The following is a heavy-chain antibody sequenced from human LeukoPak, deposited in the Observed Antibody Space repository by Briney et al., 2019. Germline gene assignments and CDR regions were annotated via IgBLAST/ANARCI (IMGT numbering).Heavy chain of an antibody. Sequence: PSQTLSLTCTVSGGSISSGSYYWSWIRQPAGKGLEWIGRIYTSGSTNYNPSLKSRVTISVDTSKNQFSLKLSSVTAADTAVYYCARDLENDYSDAFDIWGQGTMVTVSS. J-gene: IGHJ3*02. CDR2: IYTSGST. D-gene: IGHD4-11*01. CDR3: ARDLENDYSDAFDI. V-gene: IGHV4-61*02. CDR1: GGSISSGSYY.